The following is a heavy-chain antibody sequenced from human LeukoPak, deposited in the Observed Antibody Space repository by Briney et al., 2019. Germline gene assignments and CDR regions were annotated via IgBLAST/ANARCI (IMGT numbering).Heavy chain of an antibody. CDR1: GFTFDDYA. Sequence: GGSLRLSCAASGFTFDDYAMHWVRQAPGKGLEWVSGISWNSGSIGYADSVKGRFTISRDNAKNSLYLQMNSLSAEDMALYYCAKDMGGGYCSSTSCYNRGAFDIWGQGTMVTVSS. CDR2: ISWNSGSI. D-gene: IGHD2-2*02. V-gene: IGHV3-9*03. J-gene: IGHJ3*02. CDR3: AKDMGGGYCSSTSCYNRGAFDI.